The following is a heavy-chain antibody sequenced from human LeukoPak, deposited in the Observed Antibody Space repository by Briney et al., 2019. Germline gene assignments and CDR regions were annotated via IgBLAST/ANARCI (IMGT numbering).Heavy chain of an antibody. CDR3: ARGQNGSGSYYNPGPPDY. CDR1: GGSFSGYY. V-gene: IGHV4-34*01. D-gene: IGHD3-10*01. J-gene: IGHJ4*02. CDR2: INHSGST. Sequence: SETLSLTCAVYGGSFSGYYWSWIRQPPAKGLELIGEINHSGSTNYNPSLKSRVTISVDTSKNQFSLKLSSVTAADTAVYYCARGQNGSGSYYNPGPPDYWGQGTLVTVSS.